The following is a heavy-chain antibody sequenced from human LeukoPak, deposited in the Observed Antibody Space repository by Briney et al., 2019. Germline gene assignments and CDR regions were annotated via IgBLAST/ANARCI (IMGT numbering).Heavy chain of an antibody. D-gene: IGHD2-21*01. CDR3: ARGPSYCGGDCYYYFAY. V-gene: IGHV3-7*01. J-gene: IGHJ4*02. CDR2: IKQDGSEK. CDR1: GFTFSGYW. Sequence: GGSLRLSCAASGFTFSGYWMSWVRQAPGKGLEWVANIKQDGSEKYYGDSVKGRFTISRDNAKNSLYLQMNSLRAEDTAVYYCARGPSYCGGDCYYYFAYWGRGTLVTVSS.